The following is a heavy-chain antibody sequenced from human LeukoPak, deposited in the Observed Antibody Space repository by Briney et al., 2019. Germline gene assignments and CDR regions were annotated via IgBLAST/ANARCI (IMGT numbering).Heavy chain of an antibody. J-gene: IGHJ6*02. CDR1: GIICNNVW. CDR2: INHNGNVN. Sequence: PGGSLRLSCAASGIICNNVWMNWARQAPGKGLEWVASINHNGNVNYYVDSVKGRFTISRDNAKNSLYLQMSNLRAEDTAVYFCARGGGLDVWGQGATVTVSS. D-gene: IGHD3-16*01. V-gene: IGHV3-7*03. CDR3: ARGGGLDV.